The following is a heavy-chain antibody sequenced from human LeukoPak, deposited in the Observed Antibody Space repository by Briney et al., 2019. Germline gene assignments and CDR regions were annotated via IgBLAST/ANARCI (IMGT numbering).Heavy chain of an antibody. V-gene: IGHV3-7*01. CDR2: IKEDGSQK. Sequence: GGSLRLSCAASGFTFSSYWMHWVRRAPGKGLEWVANIKEDGSQKYFVDSVKGRFTISRDNSKNTLYLQMNSLRAEDTAVYYCARGLATIAYWGQGTLVTVSS. CDR1: GFTFSSYW. J-gene: IGHJ4*02. D-gene: IGHD5-24*01. CDR3: ARGLATIAY.